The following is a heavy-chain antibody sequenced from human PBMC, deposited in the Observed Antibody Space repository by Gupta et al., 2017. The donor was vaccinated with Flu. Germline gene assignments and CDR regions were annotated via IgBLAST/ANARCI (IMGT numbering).Heavy chain of an antibody. D-gene: IGHD4-17*01. CDR1: GGSISTGSYY. CDR2: IYTSGST. CDR3: ARDDYGDYREFDP. Sequence: QVQLQESGPGLVKPSQTLSLTCTVSGGSISTGSYYWSWIRQPAGKGLEWIGRIYTSGSTNYNPSLKSRVTISVDTSKNQFSLKLSSVTAADTAVYYCARDDYGDYREFDPWGQGTLVTVSS. V-gene: IGHV4-61*02. J-gene: IGHJ5*02.